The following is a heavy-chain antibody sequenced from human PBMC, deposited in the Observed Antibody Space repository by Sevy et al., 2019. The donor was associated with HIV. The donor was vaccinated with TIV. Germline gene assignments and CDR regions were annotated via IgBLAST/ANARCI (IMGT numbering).Heavy chain of an antibody. CDR1: GLIFSDYY. CDR3: ARLRVIASAPYYFDY. J-gene: IGHJ4*02. D-gene: IGHD2-21*01. CDR2: ISSGNTYT. Sequence: GGSLRLSCAASGLIFSDYYMGWVRQAPGKGLEWVADISSGNTYTNYADSVKGRFTISRDNAKKSLYLQMNTLRAEDTAVYYCARLRVIASAPYYFDYWGQGALFTVSS. V-gene: IGHV3-11*06.